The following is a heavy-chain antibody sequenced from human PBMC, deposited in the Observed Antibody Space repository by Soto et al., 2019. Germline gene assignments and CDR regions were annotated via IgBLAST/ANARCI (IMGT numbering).Heavy chain of an antibody. CDR2: IWYDGSNK. Sequence: QVQLVESGGGVVQPGRSLRLSCAASGFTFSSYGMHWVRQAPGKGLEWVAVIWYDGSNKYYADSVKGRFTISRDNSKNTLYLQMYSLRAEDTAVYYCARASDIVVVPAAIGYWGQGTLVTVSS. CDR1: GFTFSSYG. D-gene: IGHD2-2*02. J-gene: IGHJ4*02. V-gene: IGHV3-33*01. CDR3: ARASDIVVVPAAIGY.